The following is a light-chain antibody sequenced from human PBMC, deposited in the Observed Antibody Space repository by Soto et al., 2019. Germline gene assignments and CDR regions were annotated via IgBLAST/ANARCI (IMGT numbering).Light chain of an antibody. CDR3: QHYGGSSPRFT. CDR2: HAS. J-gene: IGKJ2*01. V-gene: IGKV3-20*01. Sequence: EVVLTQSPGTLSLSPGDRATLSCRASQSLTSTFLAWYQQKPGQAPRLLIYHASSRATGIPDRFSGSGSGTDFTLTINKLAPEDFAVYYCQHYGGSSPRFTFGQGTKLEIK. CDR1: QSLTSTF.